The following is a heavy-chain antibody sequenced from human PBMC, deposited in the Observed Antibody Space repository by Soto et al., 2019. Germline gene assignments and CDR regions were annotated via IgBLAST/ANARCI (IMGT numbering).Heavy chain of an antibody. CDR1: GFTFSSYW. CDR2: ISNDGSST. V-gene: IGHV3-74*01. J-gene: IGHJ1*01. Sequence: EVQLVESGGGLVQPGGSLRLSCVASGFTFSSYWMHWVRQAPGKGLVWVSSISNDGSSTSYADPVKGRFTISRDNAKNTLYLQMNSLRAEVTAVYYCARLPNKSPQNWGQGTLVIVSP. CDR3: ARLPNKSPQN.